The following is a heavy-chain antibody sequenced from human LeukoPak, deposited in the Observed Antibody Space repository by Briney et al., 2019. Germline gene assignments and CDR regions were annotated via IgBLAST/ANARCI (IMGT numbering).Heavy chain of an antibody. CDR3: AKTGGNTKGLFDY. CDR2: ISGSGGST. J-gene: IGHJ4*02. D-gene: IGHD4-23*01. V-gene: IGHV3-23*01. CDR1: GFTFSSYA. Sequence: PGGSLRLSCAASGFTFSSYAMNWVRQAPGKGLEWVSAISGSGGSTYYADSVRGRFTISRDNSKNTLYLQMNSLRVEDTAVYYCAKTGGNTKGLFDYWGQGTLVTVSS.